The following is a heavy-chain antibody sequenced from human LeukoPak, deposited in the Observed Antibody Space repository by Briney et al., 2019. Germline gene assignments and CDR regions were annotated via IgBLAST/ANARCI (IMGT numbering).Heavy chain of an antibody. CDR2: FDLEDGER. V-gene: IGHV1-24*01. D-gene: IGHD2-2*01. CDR3: TTLDLPPATSAAAS. CDR1: GYTLTELS. Sequence: GASVKVSCKVSGYTLTELSMHWVRQAPGKGLEWMGGFDLEDGERIYAQKFQGRVRVTEDTSTDTAYMELSSLRSEDTAVYYRTTLDLPPATSAAASWGQGTLVTVSP. J-gene: IGHJ5*02.